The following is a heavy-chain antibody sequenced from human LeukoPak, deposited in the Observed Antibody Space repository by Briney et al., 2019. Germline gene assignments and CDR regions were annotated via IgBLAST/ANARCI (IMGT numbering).Heavy chain of an antibody. CDR2: ISSSSYI. CDR1: GFTFSSYS. J-gene: IGHJ4*02. Sequence: GGSLRLSCAASGFTFSSYSMNWVRQAPGKGLEWVSSISSSSYIYYADSVKGRFTISRDNAKNSLYLQMNSLRAEDTAVYYCARDSSAWQETLDYWGQGTLVTVSS. CDR3: ARDSSAWQETLDY. D-gene: IGHD6-19*01. V-gene: IGHV3-21*01.